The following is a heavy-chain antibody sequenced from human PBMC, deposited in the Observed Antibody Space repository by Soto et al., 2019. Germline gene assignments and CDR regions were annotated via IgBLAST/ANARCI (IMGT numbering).Heavy chain of an antibody. J-gene: IGHJ5*02. CDR3: ARGGDSSSSLNWFDP. CDR2: IYYSGST. Sequence: SETLSLTCTASGGSISSGDYYWSWIRQPPGKGLEWIGYIYYSGSTYYNPSLKSRVTISVDTSKNQSSLKLSSVTAADTAVYYCARGGDSSSSLNWFDPWGQGTLVTVSS. D-gene: IGHD6-6*01. V-gene: IGHV4-30-4*01. CDR1: GGSISSGDYY.